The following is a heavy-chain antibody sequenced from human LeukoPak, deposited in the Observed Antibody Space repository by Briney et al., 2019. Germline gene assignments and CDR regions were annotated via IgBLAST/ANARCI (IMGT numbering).Heavy chain of an antibody. D-gene: IGHD7-27*01. CDR1: GGSFSGYY. J-gene: IGHJ4*02. Sequence: PSETLSLTCAVYGGSFSGYYWNWIRQPPGKGLEWIGEINHSGSANYNPSLKSRVTISVDTSKNQFSLKLSSVAAADTAVYYCARALGRPRGYWGQGTLVTVSS. CDR2: INHSGSA. CDR3: ARALGRPRGY. V-gene: IGHV4-34*01.